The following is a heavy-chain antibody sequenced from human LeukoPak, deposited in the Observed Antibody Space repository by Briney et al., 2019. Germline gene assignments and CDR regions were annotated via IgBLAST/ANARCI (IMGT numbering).Heavy chain of an antibody. D-gene: IGHD6-19*01. Sequence: GGSLRLSCVASGFSFSAYIMHWVRQAPGKGLEYVSAIRSDGSSTFYPNSVKGRFTISRDNSKSTWYLQMGSLRAEDTAVYYCTRRYGGHSGWAGYHDSWGQGTLVTVSS. J-gene: IGHJ4*02. V-gene: IGHV3-64*01. CDR3: TRRYGGHSGWAGYHDS. CDR1: GFSFSAYI. CDR2: IRSDGSST.